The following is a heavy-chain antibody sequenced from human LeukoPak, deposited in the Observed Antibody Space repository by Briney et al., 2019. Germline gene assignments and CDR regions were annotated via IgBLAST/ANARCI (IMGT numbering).Heavy chain of an antibody. CDR1: GGSISSGGYY. J-gene: IGHJ4*02. CDR3: ARDYYDSSGYFDY. CDR2: IYYSGST. Sequence: KPSQTLSLTCTVSGGSISSGGYYWSWIRRHPGKDLEWIGYIYYSGSTYYNPSLKSRVTISVDTSKNQFSLKLSSVTAADTAVYYCARDYYDSSGYFDYWGQGTLVTVSS. V-gene: IGHV4-31*03. D-gene: IGHD3-22*01.